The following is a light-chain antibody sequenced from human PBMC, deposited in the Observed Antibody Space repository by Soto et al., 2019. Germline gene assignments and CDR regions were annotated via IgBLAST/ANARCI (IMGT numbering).Light chain of an antibody. CDR2: DVS. CDR3: ISYTSSSTYA. V-gene: IGLV2-18*02. Sequence: QSTPTQPPSVSRASGQPVTISCTVTSMDVGSYNRVSWYQQPPGTAPKVMIYDVSNRPSGVPDRFSGSKSGNTASLTISGLQAEDESDYYCISYTSSSTYAFGRGTKVTVL. J-gene: IGLJ1*01. CDR1: SMDVGSYNR.